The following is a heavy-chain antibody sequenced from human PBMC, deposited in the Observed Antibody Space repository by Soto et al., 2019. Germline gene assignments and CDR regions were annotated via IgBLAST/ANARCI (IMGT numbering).Heavy chain of an antibody. J-gene: IGHJ4*02. CDR2: IYYSGST. CDR3: ARSYYYGSGSYSAIDY. D-gene: IGHD3-10*01. CDR1: GGSISSGGYY. V-gene: IGHV4-31*03. Sequence: LSLTCTVSGGSISSGGYYWSWIRQHPGKGLEWIGYIYYSGSTYYNPSLKSRVTISVDTSKNQFSLKLSSVTAADTAVYYCARSYYYGSGSYSAIDYWGQGTLVTVSS.